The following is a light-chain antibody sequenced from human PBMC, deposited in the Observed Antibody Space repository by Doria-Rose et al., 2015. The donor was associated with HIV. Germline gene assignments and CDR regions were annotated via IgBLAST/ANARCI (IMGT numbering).Light chain of an antibody. Sequence: TQSPGTLSLSPEERATPSCRASQRVKSSYLAWYQQQPVQAPRLLIYDASTRATGIPDRFSGSGSGTDFTLTISRLEPEDVAVYYCQQYGTSRGTFGQGTRLEIK. CDR3: QQYGTSRGT. CDR1: QRVKSSY. J-gene: IGKJ5*01. V-gene: IGKV3-20*01. CDR2: DAS.